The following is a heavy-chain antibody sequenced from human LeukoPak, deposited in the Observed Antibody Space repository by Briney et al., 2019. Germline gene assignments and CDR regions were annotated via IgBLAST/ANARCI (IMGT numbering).Heavy chain of an antibody. D-gene: IGHD6-25*01. Sequence: PSETLSLTCIVSGGSIRSYYWTWIRQPPGKGLEWIGNVHNSGSTNYHPSLKSRVTISADTSKNQFSLTVTSVTAADSAVYYCARDRGNSGNDYYFDAWGQGILVSVSS. CDR1: GGSIRSYY. J-gene: IGHJ4*02. V-gene: IGHV4-59*01. CDR2: VHNSGST. CDR3: ARDRGNSGNDYYFDA.